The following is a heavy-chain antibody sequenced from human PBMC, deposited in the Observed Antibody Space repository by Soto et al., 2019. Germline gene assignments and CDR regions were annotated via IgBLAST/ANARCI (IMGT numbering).Heavy chain of an antibody. CDR2: ISWNSGSI. CDR1: GFTFDDYA. J-gene: IGHJ4*02. V-gene: IGHV3-9*01. CDR3: AKGGYCTNGVCYTFDY. D-gene: IGHD2-8*01. Sequence: DVQLVESGGGLVQPGRSLRLSCAASGFTFDDYAMHWVRQAPGKGLEWVSGISWNSGSIGYADSVKGRFTISRDNAKNSLYLQMNSLRAEDTALYYCAKGGYCTNGVCYTFDYWGQGTLVTVSS.